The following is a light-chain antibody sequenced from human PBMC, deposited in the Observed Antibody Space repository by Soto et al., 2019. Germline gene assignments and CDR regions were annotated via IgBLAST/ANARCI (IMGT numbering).Light chain of an antibody. CDR3: QQFYRYPWT. V-gene: IGKV1-5*03. Sequence: DIQMTQSPSALSASLGGTVTITCRASQSFDTCLAWYQQKPGKAPHLLIYKASRLETGVPSRFSGSGSVTDYTLTITGLQPDDFATYYCQQFYRYPWTFGQGTKVEI. J-gene: IGKJ1*01. CDR2: KAS. CDR1: QSFDTC.